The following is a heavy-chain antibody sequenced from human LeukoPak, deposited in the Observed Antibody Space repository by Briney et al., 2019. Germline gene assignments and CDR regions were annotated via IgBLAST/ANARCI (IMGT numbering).Heavy chain of an antibody. CDR2: IYYSGST. D-gene: IGHD4-17*01. J-gene: IGHJ4*02. CDR1: GGSISNNL. V-gene: IGHV4-59*08. CDR3: ARHDRSTVTHFDY. Sequence: SETLSLTCTVSGGSISNNLWSWIRQPPGKGLEWIGYIYYSGSTNYNPSLKSRVTISVDTSKNQFSLKLSSVTAADTAVYYCARHDRSTVTHFDYWGQGTLVTVSS.